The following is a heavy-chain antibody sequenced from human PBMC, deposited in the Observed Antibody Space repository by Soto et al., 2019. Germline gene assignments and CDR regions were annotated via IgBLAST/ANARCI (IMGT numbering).Heavy chain of an antibody. CDR3: ARQGDYGDY. CDR1: GGSISSSSYY. J-gene: IGHJ4*02. D-gene: IGHD4-17*01. V-gene: IGHV4-39*01. Sequence: SETLSLTCTVSGGSISSSSYYWGWIRQPPGKGLEWIGSIYYSGSTYYNPSLKSRVTISVDTSKNQFSLKLSSVTAADTAVYYCARQGDYGDYWGQGTLVTVSS. CDR2: IYYSGST.